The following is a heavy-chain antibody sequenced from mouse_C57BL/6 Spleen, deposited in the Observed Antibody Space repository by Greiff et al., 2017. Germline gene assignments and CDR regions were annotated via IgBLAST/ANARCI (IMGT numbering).Heavy chain of an antibody. V-gene: IGHV5-17*01. CDR2: ISSGSSTI. Sequence: EVHLVESGGGLVKPGGSLKLSCAASGFTFSDYGMHWVRQAPEKGLEWVAYISSGSSTIYYAETVKGRFTISRDNAENTLCLQMTSLRSEDTAMYYCAGYGYSYFDVWGTGTTVTVSS. CDR1: GFTFSDYG. D-gene: IGHD1-1*02. J-gene: IGHJ1*03. CDR3: AGYGYSYFDV.